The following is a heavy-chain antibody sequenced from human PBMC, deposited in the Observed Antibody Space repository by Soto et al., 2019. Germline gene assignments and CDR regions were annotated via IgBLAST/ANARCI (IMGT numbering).Heavy chain of an antibody. CDR2: IDPSDSYT. CDR1: GYSFSDYW. Sequence: KVSCKASGYSFSDYWITWVRQMPGKGLEWMGRIDPSDSYTNYSPSLQGHVTISADKSISTAYLQWSSLKASDTAMYYCARPIAVSGTGYYYFDFWGQGTLVTVSS. V-gene: IGHV5-10-1*01. D-gene: IGHD6-19*01. J-gene: IGHJ4*02. CDR3: ARPIAVSGTGYYYFDF.